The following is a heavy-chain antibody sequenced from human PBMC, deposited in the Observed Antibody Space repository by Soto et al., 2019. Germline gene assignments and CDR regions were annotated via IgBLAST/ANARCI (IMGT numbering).Heavy chain of an antibody. CDR2: IRGGGGNT. D-gene: IGHD4-17*01. J-gene: IGHJ3*01. CDR3: GRDPNGDYIGAFDF. V-gene: IGHV3-23*01. CDR1: GFTFSNYA. Sequence: EVQMLESGGGLVQPGGSLRLSCAVSGFTFSNYAMTWVRQAPGKGLEWVSSIRGGGGNTNSADSVKGRFTISRDNSKDTLYLRMNNLRAEDTAVYFCGRDPNGDYIGAFDFWGQGTMVTVSS.